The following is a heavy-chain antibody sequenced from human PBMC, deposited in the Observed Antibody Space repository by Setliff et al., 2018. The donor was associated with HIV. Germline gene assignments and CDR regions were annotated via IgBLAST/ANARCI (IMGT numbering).Heavy chain of an antibody. V-gene: IGHV4-59*08. CDR1: GASITSSY. CDR2: IYYSGDS. Sequence: ETLSLTCTVSGASITSSYWTWIRQSPGRGLEYLGYIYYSGDSNHSPSLKSRLSMSLDASTSQFSLRLNSLTAADTAMYYCARFARDPTDWGRGILVTVSS. J-gene: IGHJ4*02. CDR3: ARFARDPTD.